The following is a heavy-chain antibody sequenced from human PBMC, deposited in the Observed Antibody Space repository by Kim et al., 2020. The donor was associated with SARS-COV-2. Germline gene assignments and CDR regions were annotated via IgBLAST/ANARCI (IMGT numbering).Heavy chain of an antibody. D-gene: IGHD2-15*01. CDR2: ISWNSGSI. V-gene: IGHV3-9*01. CDR3: ARGDCSGGRCLYFDS. Sequence: GGSLRLSCAASGFNFDDYAIHWVRQAPGKGLEWVAGISWNSGSIGYADSLKGRFTISRDNAKNSAYLQVHGLTSEDTALYYCARGDCSGGRCLYFDSWGQGTLVTVSS. J-gene: IGHJ5*01. CDR1: GFNFDDYA.